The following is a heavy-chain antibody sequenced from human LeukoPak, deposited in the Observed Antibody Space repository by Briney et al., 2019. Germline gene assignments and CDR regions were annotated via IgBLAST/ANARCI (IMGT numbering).Heavy chain of an antibody. CDR2: ISSSSSYI. D-gene: IGHD3-16*02. Sequence: GGSLRLSCVVSGFTFSSYSMNWVRQAPGKGLEWVSSISSSSSYIYYADSVKGRFTISRDNAKNSLYLQMNSLRAEDTAVYYCARVLGELSLEATYYFDYWGQGTLVTVSS. V-gene: IGHV3-21*01. CDR1: GFTFSSYS. CDR3: ARVLGELSLEATYYFDY. J-gene: IGHJ4*02.